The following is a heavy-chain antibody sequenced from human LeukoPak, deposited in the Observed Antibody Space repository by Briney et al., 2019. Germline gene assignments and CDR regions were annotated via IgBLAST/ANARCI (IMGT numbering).Heavy chain of an antibody. CDR2: ISSSSSYI. D-gene: IGHD6-6*01. V-gene: IGHV3-21*01. J-gene: IGHJ3*02. CDR1: GFTFSSYS. Sequence: GGSLRLSCAASGFTFSSYSMNWVRQAPGKGLEWVSSISSSSSYIYYADSVKGRFTISRDNAKNSLYLQMNSLRAEDTAVYYCARIPIEGSSVASDIWGQGTMVTVSS. CDR3: ARIPIEGSSVASDI.